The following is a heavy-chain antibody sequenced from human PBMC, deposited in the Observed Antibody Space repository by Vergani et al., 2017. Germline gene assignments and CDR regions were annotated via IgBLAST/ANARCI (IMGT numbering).Heavy chain of an antibody. J-gene: IGHJ1*01. V-gene: IGHV3-30*03. CDR2: IAYDGTQK. CDR3: ATESCGTPGCQIGCVRE. Sequence: QVHLVESGGGVVQPGRSLRLSCVVSGFTSSYYGMHWVRQAPGKGLEWVAVIAYDGTQKYYADSVKGRFTISRDNSKSTLYLQMNSLRTEDTAVYYCATESCGTPGCQIGCVREWGQGTLVTVSS. CDR1: GFTSSYYG. D-gene: IGHD1-1*01.